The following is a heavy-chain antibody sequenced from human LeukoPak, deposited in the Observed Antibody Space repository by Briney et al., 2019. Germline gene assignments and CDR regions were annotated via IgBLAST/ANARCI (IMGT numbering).Heavy chain of an antibody. Sequence: PGASLQISCEGSGSIFTSYWIGCVRQLPGKGLEGMGIIYPGDSDTRYSPSIQGQVTISADKSISTAYLQWSSLKASDTAMYYCARRSYCGGDCYSDYWGQRTLVTVSS. CDR1: GSIFTSYW. CDR3: ARRSYCGGDCYSDY. J-gene: IGHJ4*02. V-gene: IGHV5-51*01. D-gene: IGHD2-21*02. CDR2: IYPGDSDT.